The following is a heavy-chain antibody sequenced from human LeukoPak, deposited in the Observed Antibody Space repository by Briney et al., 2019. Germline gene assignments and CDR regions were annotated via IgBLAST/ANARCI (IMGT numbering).Heavy chain of an antibody. CDR1: GGSISSYY. CDR3: ARLTRRDGYNYGFDY. CDR2: IYYSGST. J-gene: IGHJ4*02. V-gene: IGHV4-59*08. Sequence: SETLSLTCTVSGGSISSYYWSWIRQPPEKGLGWIGYIYYSGSTNYNPSLKSRVTVSVDTSKNQFSLKLSSVTAADTAVYYCARLTRRDGYNYGFDYWGQGTLVTVSS. D-gene: IGHD5-24*01.